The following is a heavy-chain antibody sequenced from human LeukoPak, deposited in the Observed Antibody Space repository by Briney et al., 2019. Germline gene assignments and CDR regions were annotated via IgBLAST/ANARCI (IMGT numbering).Heavy chain of an antibody. J-gene: IGHJ5*02. V-gene: IGHV4-59*12. CDR2: TFSSGAT. Sequence: SETLSLTCIVSGGSMSGYYWSWIRQPPGKGLEWIGHTFSSGATTYNPSLKSRVTISVDTSKNQFSLKLSSVTAADTAVYYCARGQIVVVPAAIWFDPWGQGTLVTVSS. CDR3: ARGQIVVVPAAIWFDP. D-gene: IGHD2-2*01. CDR1: GGSMSGYY.